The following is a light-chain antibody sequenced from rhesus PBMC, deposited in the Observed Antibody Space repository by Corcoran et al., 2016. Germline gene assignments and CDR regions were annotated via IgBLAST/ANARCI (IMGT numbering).Light chain of an antibody. Sequence: DIQMTQSPSSLSASVGDKVTITCRASQSISGWLAWYQQKPGKAPKFRIYKAYILQSGFPSRFSGSGSGTDFTLTISSLQSEDFATYYCQQYNSIPSSFGQGTKLEMK. CDR2: KAY. CDR3: QQYNSIPSS. J-gene: IGKJ2*01. V-gene: IGKV1-22*01. CDR1: QSISGW.